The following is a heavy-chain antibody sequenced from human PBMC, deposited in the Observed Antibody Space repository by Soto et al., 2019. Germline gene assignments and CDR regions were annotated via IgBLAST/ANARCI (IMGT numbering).Heavy chain of an antibody. V-gene: IGHV4-59*01. Sequence: PSETLSLTCTVSGDSISAYSWSWVRQPPGKGLEWIGNIHYNGNTNYNPSLKSRVTISVDTSKNQFSLKLSSVTAADTAVYYCARVWGYYFDYWGQGTLVTVSS. CDR2: IHYNGNT. CDR3: ARVWGYYFDY. D-gene: IGHD2-21*01. J-gene: IGHJ4*02. CDR1: GDSISAYS.